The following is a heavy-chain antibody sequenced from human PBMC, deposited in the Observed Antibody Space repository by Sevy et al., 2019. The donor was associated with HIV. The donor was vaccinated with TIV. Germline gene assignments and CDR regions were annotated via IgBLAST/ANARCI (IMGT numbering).Heavy chain of an antibody. D-gene: IGHD4-17*01. CDR3: ARVDYGGNSGYDYYYYMDV. J-gene: IGHJ6*03. Sequence: GGSLRLSCAASGFTFSSDWMSWVRQAPGKGLEWVANIKQDGSEKYYEDSLKGRFTISRDNAKNSLYLQMNSLRAEDTAVYYCARVDYGGNSGYDYYYYMDVWGKGTTVTVSS. CDR2: IKQDGSEK. CDR1: GFTFSSDW. V-gene: IGHV3-7*03.